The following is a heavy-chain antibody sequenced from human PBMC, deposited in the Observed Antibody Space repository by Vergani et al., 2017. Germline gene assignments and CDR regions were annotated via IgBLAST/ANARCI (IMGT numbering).Heavy chain of an antibody. V-gene: IGHV3-9*01. Sequence: EVQLVESGGGLVQPGGSLRLSCAASGFTFDDYAMHWVRQAPGKGLEWVSGISWNSGTIGYADSVNGRFTISRDNARNSVYLQINSLRAEDTAFYYCAKDGSSGVYCGWFDPWGQGTLVTVSS. J-gene: IGHJ5*02. CDR3: AKDGSSGVYCGWFDP. CDR2: ISWNSGTI. CDR1: GFTFDDYA. D-gene: IGHD2-15*01.